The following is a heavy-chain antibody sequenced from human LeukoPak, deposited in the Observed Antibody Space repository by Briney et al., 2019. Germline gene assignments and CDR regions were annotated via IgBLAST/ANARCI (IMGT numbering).Heavy chain of an antibody. V-gene: IGHV3-48*01. CDR3: ARDVSVVVLSSTPTQIDY. Sequence: GGSLRLSCAASGFTLSAYGVNWVRLAPGKGLEWVSYISGSGRTIYYADSVKGRFTISRDNSKNTLYLQMNNLRAEDTAVYYCARDVSVVVLSSTPTQIDYWGQGTLVTVSS. D-gene: IGHD3-22*01. CDR1: GFTLSAYG. CDR2: ISGSGRTI. J-gene: IGHJ4*02.